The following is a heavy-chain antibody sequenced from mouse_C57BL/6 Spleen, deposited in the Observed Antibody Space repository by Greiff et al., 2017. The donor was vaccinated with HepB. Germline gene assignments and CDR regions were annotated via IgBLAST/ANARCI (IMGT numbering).Heavy chain of an antibody. Sequence: VQLQQSGPELVKPGASVKIPCKASGYTFTDYNMDWVKQSPGKSLEWIGDINPNNGGTIYNQKFKGKATLTVDTSSSTAYMELRSLTSEDTAVYYWARKGGGWLKGYAMDYWGQGTSVTVSS. CDR2: INPNNGGT. CDR3: ARKGGGWLKGYAMDY. CDR1: GYTFTDYN. V-gene: IGHV1-18*01. J-gene: IGHJ4*01. D-gene: IGHD1-1*02.